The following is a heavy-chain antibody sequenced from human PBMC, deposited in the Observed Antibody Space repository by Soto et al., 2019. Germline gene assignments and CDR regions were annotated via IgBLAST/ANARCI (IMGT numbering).Heavy chain of an antibody. CDR1: GGSISSYY. J-gene: IGHJ6*02. Sequence: PSETLSLTCTVSGGSISSYYWSWIRQPPGKGLEWIGYIYYSGSTNYNPALKWRVTISVDTSKNQFSLKLSSVTAADTAVYYCARQELIYYGMDVWGQGTTVTVSS. V-gene: IGHV4-59*01. D-gene: IGHD1-7*01. CDR3: ARQELIYYGMDV. CDR2: IYYSGST.